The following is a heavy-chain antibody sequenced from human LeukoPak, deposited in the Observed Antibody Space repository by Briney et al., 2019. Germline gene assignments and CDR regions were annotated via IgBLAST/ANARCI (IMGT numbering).Heavy chain of an antibody. CDR3: AKDLGYCSGGSC. J-gene: IGHJ4*02. CDR1: GFTFSNYG. D-gene: IGHD2-15*01. Sequence: GGSLRLSCAASGFTFSNYGMSWVRQAPGKGLEWVSAISGSGGSTYYADSVKGRFTISRDNSKNTLYLQMNSLRAEDTAVYYCAKDLGYCSGGSCWGQGTLVTVSS. V-gene: IGHV3-23*01. CDR2: ISGSGGST.